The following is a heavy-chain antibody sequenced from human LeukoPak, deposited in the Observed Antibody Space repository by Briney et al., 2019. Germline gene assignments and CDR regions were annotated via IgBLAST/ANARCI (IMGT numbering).Heavy chain of an antibody. D-gene: IGHD6-19*01. CDR3: ARVASLAVAGTPNY. J-gene: IGHJ4*02. Sequence: GGSLRLSCAASGFTFSSNWMSWFRQAPGKGLEWVANIKQDGSEKYYVDSVKGRFTISRDNAKNSLYLQMNSLRAEDTAVYYCARVASLAVAGTPNYWGQGTLVTVPS. CDR2: IKQDGSEK. CDR1: GFTFSSNW. V-gene: IGHV3-7*01.